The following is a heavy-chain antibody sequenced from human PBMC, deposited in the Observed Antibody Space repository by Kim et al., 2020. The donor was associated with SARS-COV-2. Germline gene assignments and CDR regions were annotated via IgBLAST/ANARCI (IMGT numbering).Heavy chain of an antibody. J-gene: IGHJ4*02. V-gene: IGHV5-51*01. CDR3: VRQDGAGLYYFDY. D-gene: IGHD3-10*01. CDR1: GYTFRAYW. CDR2: IYPGDSVT. Sequence: GESLKISCNGSGYTFRAYWIGWGRQLPGKGLEWMGIIYPGDSVTRYSPSFQGQVTISADKPISTAYLQWSSLKASDTAMYYCVRQDGAGLYYFDYWGKGTLVTVSS.